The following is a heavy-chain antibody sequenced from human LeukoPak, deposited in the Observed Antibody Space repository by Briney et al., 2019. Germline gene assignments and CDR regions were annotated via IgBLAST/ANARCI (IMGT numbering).Heavy chain of an antibody. V-gene: IGHV3-73*01. CDR1: GFTVSGSA. CDR2: IRSKANSYAT. CDR3: ARRATDDSSGYYST. Sequence: GGSLRLSCAASGFTVSGSAMHWVRQASGKGLEWVGRIRSKANSYATAYAASVKGRFTISRDESKNTAYLQMNSLKTEDTAVYYCARRATDDSSGYYSTWGQGTLVTVSS. J-gene: IGHJ5*02. D-gene: IGHD3-22*01.